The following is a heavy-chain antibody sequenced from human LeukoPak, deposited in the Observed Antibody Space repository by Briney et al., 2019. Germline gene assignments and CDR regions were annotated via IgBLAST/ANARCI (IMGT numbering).Heavy chain of an antibody. Sequence: ASVKVSCKASGYTFTSYGISWVRQAPGQGLEWMGWISAYNGNTNYAQKLQGRVTMTTDTSTSTAYMELRSLRSDDTAVYYCARDRYYDILTGYRSRTNYYYGMDVWGQGTTVTVSS. CDR3: ARDRYYDILTGYRSRTNYYYGMDV. CDR1: GYTFTSYG. J-gene: IGHJ6*02. D-gene: IGHD3-9*01. V-gene: IGHV1-18*01. CDR2: ISAYNGNT.